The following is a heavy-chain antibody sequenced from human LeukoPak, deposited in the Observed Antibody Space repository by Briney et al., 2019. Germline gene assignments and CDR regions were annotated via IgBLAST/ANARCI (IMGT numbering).Heavy chain of an antibody. J-gene: IGHJ4*02. CDR2: ISSSSSYI. D-gene: IGHD6-19*01. Sequence: GGSLRLSCAASGFTFSSYSMNWVRQAPGKGLEWVSYISSSSSYIYYADSVKGRFTISRDNAKNSLYLQMNSLRAEDTAVYYCARGTYSSGWTIDYWGQGTLVTVSS. V-gene: IGHV3-21*01. CDR3: ARGTYSSGWTIDY. CDR1: GFTFSSYS.